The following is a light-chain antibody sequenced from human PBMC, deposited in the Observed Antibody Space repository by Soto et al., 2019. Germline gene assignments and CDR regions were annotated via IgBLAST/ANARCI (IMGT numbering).Light chain of an antibody. CDR1: QSVSSS. Sequence: EIVLTQSPVTLSLSPGERATLSCRASQSVSSSLAWYQQKPGQAPRLLIYDASNTATGIPARFSGSGSGTDFTLTISSLEPEDFAIYYCQQRSSSSTFGQGTRLETK. CDR3: QQRSSSST. V-gene: IGKV3-11*01. CDR2: DAS. J-gene: IGKJ5*01.